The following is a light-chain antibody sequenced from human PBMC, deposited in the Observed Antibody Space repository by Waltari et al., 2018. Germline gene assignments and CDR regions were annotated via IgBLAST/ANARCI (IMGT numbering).Light chain of an antibody. Sequence: QSALTQPRAVSGSPGQSVTISCTGTSSDMGGYDFVSWYQQYQGKAPKLIIYDVNKRPPGVPDRFSGSKSGNTASLTISGLLNEDEADYYCCSYAGADTSVVFGGGTTLTVL. CDR1: SSDMGGYDF. V-gene: IGLV2-11*01. CDR2: DVN. CDR3: CSYAGADTSVV. J-gene: IGLJ2*01.